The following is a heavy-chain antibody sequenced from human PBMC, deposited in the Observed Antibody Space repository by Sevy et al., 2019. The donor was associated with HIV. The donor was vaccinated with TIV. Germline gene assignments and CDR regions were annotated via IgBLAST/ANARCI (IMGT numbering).Heavy chain of an antibody. CDR3: AKDRFAATSRTQFGC. V-gene: IGHV3-9*01. CDR1: GFTFDDYA. Sequence: GGSLRLSCAASGFTFDDYAMHWVRQVPGKGLEWVSGISWNTGSMVYADSVKGRFTISRDNAQNSLYLQMNSLRAEDTAWYYCAKDRFAATSRTQFGCWGQGTLVSASS. J-gene: IGHJ4*02. CDR2: ISWNTGSM. D-gene: IGHD2-15*01.